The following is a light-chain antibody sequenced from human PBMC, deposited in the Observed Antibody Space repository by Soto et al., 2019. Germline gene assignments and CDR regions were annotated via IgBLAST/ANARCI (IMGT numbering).Light chain of an antibody. Sequence: QYALTQPPSASGSPGQSVTISCTGTSSDIGYYDYVSWYQQHPGKAPKLMIYEVSKRPSGVPDRFSGSRSGNTASLTVSGLQAEDEADYYCSSFAGSNNLLFGGGTKVTVL. V-gene: IGLV2-8*01. CDR2: EVS. CDR3: SSFAGSNNLL. CDR1: SSDIGYYDY. J-gene: IGLJ2*01.